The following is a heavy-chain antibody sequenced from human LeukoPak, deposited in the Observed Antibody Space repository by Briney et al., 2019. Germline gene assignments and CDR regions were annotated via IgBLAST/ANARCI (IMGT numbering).Heavy chain of an antibody. CDR2: VYYTGST. CDR1: GGSVNSGSNY. V-gene: IGHV4-61*01. Sequence: PSETLSLTCTVSGGSVNSGSNYWSWVRQPPGKGLEWIGYVYYTGSTNYNPSLESRVIITVDTSKNQFSLKLSSVTAADTAVYYCAREGRDGDIDYWGQGTLVTVSS. J-gene: IGHJ4*02. D-gene: IGHD4-17*01. CDR3: AREGRDGDIDY.